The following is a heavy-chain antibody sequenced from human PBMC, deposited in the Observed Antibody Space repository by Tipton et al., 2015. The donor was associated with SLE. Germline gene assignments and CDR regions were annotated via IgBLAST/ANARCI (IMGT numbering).Heavy chain of an antibody. CDR1: GFTFSNYG. CDR3: AKDWSRWLQLGF. Sequence: SLRLSCAASGFTFSNYGMNWVRQAPGKGLEWVSTITPGRGDTYYADSVKGRFTISRDNSKDTLHLQMNSLRVDDTAIYYCAKDWSRWLQLGFWGQGILVTVSS. J-gene: IGHJ1*01. CDR2: ITPGRGDT. D-gene: IGHD5-24*01. V-gene: IGHV3-23*01.